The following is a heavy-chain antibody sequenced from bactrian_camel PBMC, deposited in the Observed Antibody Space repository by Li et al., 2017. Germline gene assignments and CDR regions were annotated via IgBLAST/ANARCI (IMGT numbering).Heavy chain of an antibody. V-gene: IGHV3S6*01. Sequence: HVQLVESGGGLVQPGGSLRLSCAASGFTFSILFMSWVRRPPGKGLEWVSGINGEGSNTQYSDSVKGRFTIARDNRKNTLYLHMNMFKSEDTAMYYCVRGREHDFDYPKEAQGTQVTVS. J-gene: IGHJ4*01. CDR1: GFTFSILF. CDR2: INGEGSNT. D-gene: IGHD6*01.